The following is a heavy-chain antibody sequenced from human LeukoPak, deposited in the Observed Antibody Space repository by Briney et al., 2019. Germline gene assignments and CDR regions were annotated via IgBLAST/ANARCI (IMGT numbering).Heavy chain of an antibody. Sequence: GGSLRLSCAASGFTVTSNYMSWVRQTPGQGRLEWASVIYTDGRTFYTGSVTGRFTISRDNSKNTLYLQMNSLRAEDTAVYYCARGQIYDTGSYFFDHWGQGTLVTVSS. D-gene: IGHD3-10*01. V-gene: IGHV3-66*01. J-gene: IGHJ4*02. CDR2: IYTDGRT. CDR3: ARGQIYDTGSYFFDH. CDR1: GFTVTSNY.